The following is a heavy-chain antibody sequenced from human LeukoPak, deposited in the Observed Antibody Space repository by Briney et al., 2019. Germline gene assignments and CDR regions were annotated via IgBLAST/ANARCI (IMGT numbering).Heavy chain of an antibody. J-gene: IGHJ4*02. V-gene: IGHV1-8*03. D-gene: IGHD3-22*01. CDR2: MNPNSGNT. Sequence: ASVKVSXKASGYTFTSYDINWVRQATGQGLEWIGWMNPNSGNTGYAQKFQGRVTITRNTSISTAYMELSSLRSEDTAVYYCAREVYYDNSGYYNWGQGTLVTVSS. CDR1: GYTFTSYD. CDR3: AREVYYDNSGYYN.